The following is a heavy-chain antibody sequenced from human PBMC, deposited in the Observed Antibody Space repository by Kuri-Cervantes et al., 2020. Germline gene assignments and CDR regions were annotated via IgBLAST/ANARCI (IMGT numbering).Heavy chain of an antibody. CDR1: GGSISSGGYY. J-gene: IGHJ5*02. V-gene: IGHV4-31*03. Sequence: SETLSLTCTVSGGSISSGGYYWSWIRQHPGKGLEWIGYIYYSGSTYYNPSLKSRVTISVDTSKNQFSLKLSSVTAADTAVYYCARDKNLSVGGIAAAGFDPWGQGTLGTVSS. CDR3: ARDKNLSVGGIAAAGFDP. D-gene: IGHD6-13*01. CDR2: IYYSGST.